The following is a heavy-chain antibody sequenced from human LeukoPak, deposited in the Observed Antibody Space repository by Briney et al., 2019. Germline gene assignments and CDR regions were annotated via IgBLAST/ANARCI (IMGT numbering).Heavy chain of an antibody. CDR1: GFTFTKYW. D-gene: IGHD3-22*01. CDR3: ARDYYDSSGYRFFDY. Sequence: GGSLRLSCAASGFTFTKYWMTWVRQAPGKGLEWVSVIYSGGSTYYADSVKGRFTISRDNSKNTLYLQMNSLRAEDTAVYYCARDYYDSSGYRFFDYWGQGTLVTVSS. V-gene: IGHV3-53*01. CDR2: IYSGGST. J-gene: IGHJ4*02.